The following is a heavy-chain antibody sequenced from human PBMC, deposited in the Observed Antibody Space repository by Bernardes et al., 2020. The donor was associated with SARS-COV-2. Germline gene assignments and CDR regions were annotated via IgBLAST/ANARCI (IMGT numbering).Heavy chain of an antibody. V-gene: IGHV3-7*01. CDR2: IKQDGSEI. CDR1: GFTLNSYW. Sequence: GGSLRLSCAASGFTLNSYWMSWVRRAPGKGLEWVANIKQDGSEIYYVDSVRGRFTISRDNAKNSLYLQMNSLRAEDTAMYYCARGGWSPDYWGQGTLVTVSS. D-gene: IGHD1-26*01. J-gene: IGHJ4*02. CDR3: ARGGWSPDY.